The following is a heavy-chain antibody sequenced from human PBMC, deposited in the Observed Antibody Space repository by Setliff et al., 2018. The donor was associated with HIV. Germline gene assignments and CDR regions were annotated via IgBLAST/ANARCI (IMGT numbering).Heavy chain of an antibody. V-gene: IGHV4-59*11. CDR2: IHHSGGT. CDR1: YGSISGHY. Sequence: PSETLSLTCTVSYGSISGHYWTWIRQPPGKGLEWIGYIHHSGGTQYNPSLMSRLTMSVDSSKNQFSLKLTSVTAADTAVYYCARDIWAYGLMGSWGQGTLVTVSS. D-gene: IGHD4-17*01. CDR3: ARDIWAYGLMGS. J-gene: IGHJ5*02.